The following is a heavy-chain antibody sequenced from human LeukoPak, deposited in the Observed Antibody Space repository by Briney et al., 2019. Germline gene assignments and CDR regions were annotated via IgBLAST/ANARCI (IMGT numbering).Heavy chain of an antibody. CDR1: GFTFSSYA. D-gene: IGHD7-27*01. Sequence: GGSLRLSCAASGFTFSSYAMSWVRQAPGKGLEWLSTISGSGGSTYYADSVKGRFTISRDNSKNTLYLQMNSLRAEDTAVYYCARDLGPTHYWGQGTLVTVSS. CDR3: ARDLGPTHY. CDR2: ISGSGGST. V-gene: IGHV3-23*01. J-gene: IGHJ4*02.